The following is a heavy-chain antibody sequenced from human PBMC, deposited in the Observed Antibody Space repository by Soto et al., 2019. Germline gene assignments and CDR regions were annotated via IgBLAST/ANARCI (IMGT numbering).Heavy chain of an antibody. CDR2: INHSGST. V-gene: IGHV4-34*01. D-gene: IGHD5-12*01. J-gene: IGHJ4*02. Sequence: QVPLQQWGAGLLKPSETLSLTCAVYGGSFSGYYWSWIRQPPGKGLEWIGEINHSGSTNYNPSLKSRVTISVDTSKNQFSLKLSSVTAADTAVYYCASGPGQWLRFFYWGQGTLVTVSS. CDR1: GGSFSGYY. CDR3: ASGPGQWLRFFY.